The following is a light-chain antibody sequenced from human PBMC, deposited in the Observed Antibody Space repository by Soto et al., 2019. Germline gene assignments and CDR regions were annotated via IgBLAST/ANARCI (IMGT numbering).Light chain of an antibody. CDR3: HQYENLPLT. V-gene: IGKV1-33*01. CDR2: DAS. Sequence: DIQMTQSPSSLSASVGDRVTITCQARQGVKKYVNWYQQKPGKAAKLLVYDASTLEVGVPARFSGSGSGTHFTFTIASLQPEDFSTYFCHQYENLPLTFGGGTKVDNK. J-gene: IGKJ4*01. CDR1: QGVKKY.